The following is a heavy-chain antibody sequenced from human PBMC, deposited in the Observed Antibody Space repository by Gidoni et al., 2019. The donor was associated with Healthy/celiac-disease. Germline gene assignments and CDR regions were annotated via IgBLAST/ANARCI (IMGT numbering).Heavy chain of an antibody. CDR1: GYTFTSYG. CDR3: ARDSNYYGSGSYYTLYYYYYYGMDV. CDR2: ISAYNGNT. D-gene: IGHD3-10*01. V-gene: IGHV1-18*01. J-gene: IGHJ6*02. Sequence: QVQLVQSGAEAKKPGASVKVSCKASGYTFTSYGISWLRQSPGQGLEWMGWISAYNGNTNYAQKIQGRVTMTTDTSTSTAYMELRSLRSDDTAVYYCARDSNYYGSGSYYTLYYYYYYGMDVWGQGTTVTVSS.